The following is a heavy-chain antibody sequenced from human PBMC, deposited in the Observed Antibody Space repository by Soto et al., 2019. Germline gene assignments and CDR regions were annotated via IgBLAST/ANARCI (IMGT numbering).Heavy chain of an antibody. Sequence: VQLVESGGGVVQPGRSLRLSCAASGFTFSSYAMHWVRQAPGKGLEWVAVISYDGSNKYYADSVKGRFTISRDNSKNTLYLQMNSLRAEDTAVYYCARAKGYCSGGSCYGWGGFDYWGQGTLVTVSS. CDR2: ISYDGSNK. CDR3: ARAKGYCSGGSCYGWGGFDY. D-gene: IGHD2-15*01. V-gene: IGHV3-30-3*01. J-gene: IGHJ4*02. CDR1: GFTFSSYA.